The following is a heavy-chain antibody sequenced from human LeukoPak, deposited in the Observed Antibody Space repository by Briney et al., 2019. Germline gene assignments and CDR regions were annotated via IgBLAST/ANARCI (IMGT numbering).Heavy chain of an antibody. CDR2: IYITGST. J-gene: IGHJ4*02. V-gene: IGHV4-4*07. Sequence: SETLSLTCTVSGGSITSYYWSWIRQSAGKGLEWIGRIYITGSTTYNPSLESRVTISVDTSKNHVSLNLTSVTAADTAVYYCVRPESAGTKYRFDYWGQGALVTVSS. CDR1: GGSITSYY. CDR3: VRPESAGTKYRFDY. D-gene: IGHD1-1*01.